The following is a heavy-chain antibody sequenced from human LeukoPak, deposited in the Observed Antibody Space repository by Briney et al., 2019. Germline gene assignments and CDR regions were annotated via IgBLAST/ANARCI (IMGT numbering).Heavy chain of an antibody. CDR3: ARVLRGYGYYFDY. CDR1: GDSIGSYY. V-gene: IGHV4-59*01. J-gene: IGHJ4*02. D-gene: IGHD5-12*01. Sequence: SETLSLTCTVSGDSIGSYYWSWIRQPPGKGLEWIGYIYYSESTNYNPSLKSRVTISVGTSKNQFSLKVSSVTAADTAVYYCARVLRGYGYYFDYWGQGTLVTVSS. CDR2: IYYSEST.